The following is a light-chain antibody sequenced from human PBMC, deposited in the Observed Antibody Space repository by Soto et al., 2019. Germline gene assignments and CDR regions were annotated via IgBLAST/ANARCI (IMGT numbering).Light chain of an antibody. CDR1: QSISSW. CDR3: QPYTSPWT. CDR2: KAS. J-gene: IGKJ1*01. V-gene: IGKV1-5*03. Sequence: DIQMTQSPSTLSASVGDRVTITCRASQSISSWLAWYQQKPGKAPKLLIYKASSLESGVPSRFSGSGSGTEFTLTISSLQPDDFATYYCQPYTSPWTFGPGPKVEIK.